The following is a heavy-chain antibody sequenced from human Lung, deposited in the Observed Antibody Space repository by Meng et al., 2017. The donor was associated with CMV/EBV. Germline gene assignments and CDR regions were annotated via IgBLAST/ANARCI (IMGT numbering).Heavy chain of an antibody. CDR2: IYPGDSDV. Sequence: XVSXKVSGYMFNIYWIGWVRQKPGKGLEWMGIIYPGDSDVRYSPSFQGQVTISADKSTNTAYLQWSGLRASDTAMYYCERQDWTYGHRAYYFDYWGQRTXVTVS. CDR1: GYMFNIYW. J-gene: IGHJ4*02. V-gene: IGHV5-51*01. CDR3: ERQDWTYGHRAYYFDY. D-gene: IGHD3/OR15-3a*01.